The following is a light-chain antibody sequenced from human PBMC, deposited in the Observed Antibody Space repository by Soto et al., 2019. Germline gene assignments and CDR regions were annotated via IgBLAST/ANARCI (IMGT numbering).Light chain of an antibody. Sequence: EIVLTQSPGTLSLYPGERATLSCSASQSVSNNYLAWYQQKPGQAPRLLIYGASNRATGIPDRFSGSGSGTDFTLTISRLEPEDFEVYYCQQYSSSGTFGQGNKVEIK. V-gene: IGKV3-20*01. J-gene: IGKJ1*01. CDR1: QSVSNNY. CDR2: GAS. CDR3: QQYSSSGT.